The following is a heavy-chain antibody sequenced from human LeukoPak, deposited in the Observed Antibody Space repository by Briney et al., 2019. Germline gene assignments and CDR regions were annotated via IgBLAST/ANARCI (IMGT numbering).Heavy chain of an antibody. V-gene: IGHV3-53*01. CDR2: IYSSGST. J-gene: IGHJ4*02. CDR1: GVTVSSDY. Sequence: PGGSLRLSCAASGVTVSSDYMNWVRQAPGKGLEWVSLIYSSGSTYYADSVKGRFTISRDNSKNTLYLQMNSQRAEDTAVYYCGRVAGGGKSNDYWGQGTLVTVSS. CDR3: GRVAGGGKSNDY. D-gene: IGHD4-23*01.